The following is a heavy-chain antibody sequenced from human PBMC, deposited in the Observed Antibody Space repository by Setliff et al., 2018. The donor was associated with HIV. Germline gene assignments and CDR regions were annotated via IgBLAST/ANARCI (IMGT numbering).Heavy chain of an antibody. CDR3: SLQHGRPMRWFDP. J-gene: IGHJ5*02. V-gene: IGHV4-39*01. CDR2: VYHRGTT. D-gene: IGHD2-2*01. Sequence: SETLSLTCTVSGDSISNNGYYWAWIRQPPGEGLEWIGCVYHRGTTYYNPSLKSRLAMSVDTSKNKFFLKLNSLTAADTAVYYCSLQHGRPMRWFDPWGPGTLVTVS. CDR1: GDSISNNGYY.